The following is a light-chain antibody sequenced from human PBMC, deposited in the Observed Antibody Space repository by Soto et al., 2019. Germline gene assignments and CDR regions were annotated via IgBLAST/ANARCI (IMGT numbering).Light chain of an antibody. V-gene: IGLV1-44*01. Sequence: QSVLTQPPSASGTPGQRVTISCSGSSSNIGNNAVNWFQQLPGTAPKLLIYNNNQRPSGVPDRFSGSKSGTSAFLAISGLQSEDEGDYYCAAWDDSLNGHVVFGGGTKVTVL. CDR3: AAWDDSLNGHVV. CDR1: SSNIGNNA. J-gene: IGLJ2*01. CDR2: NNN.